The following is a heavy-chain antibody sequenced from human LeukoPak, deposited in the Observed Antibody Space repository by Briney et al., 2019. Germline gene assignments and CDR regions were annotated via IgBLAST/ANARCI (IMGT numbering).Heavy chain of an antibody. CDR3: EGEGGGPRWLDP. Sequence: SETLSLTCTVSGGFISSYYWSWIRQPAGKGLEWIGRINTSGNINYNPSLRSRVTMSVDTSKSQFSLNVSSVTAADTAVYYCEGEGGGPRWLDPWGQGTLVTVSS. J-gene: IGHJ5*02. CDR1: GGFISSYY. D-gene: IGHD6-25*01. V-gene: IGHV4-4*07. CDR2: INTSGNI.